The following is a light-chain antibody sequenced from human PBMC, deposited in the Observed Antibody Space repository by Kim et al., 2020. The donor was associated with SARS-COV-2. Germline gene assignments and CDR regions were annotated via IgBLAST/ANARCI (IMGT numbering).Light chain of an antibody. CDR1: QDISSW. Sequence: DIQMTQSPSSVSASVGDRVTITCRASQDISSWLAWYQQKSGKAPKLLIFAASSLQSGVPSRFSGGGSGTDFTLTISSLQPEDFATYYCQQANSFPYTFGQGTKLEI. V-gene: IGKV1-12*01. J-gene: IGKJ2*01. CDR3: QQANSFPYT. CDR2: AAS.